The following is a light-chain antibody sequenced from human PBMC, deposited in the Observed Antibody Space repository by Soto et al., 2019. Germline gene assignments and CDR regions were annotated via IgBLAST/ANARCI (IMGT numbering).Light chain of an antibody. Sequence: QSALTQPASVSGSPGQSITISCSGTSSDVGGYNYVSWYQQHPGKAPQLRIYEVNNRPSGVSNRFSGSKSGNTASLTISGLQAEDEADYYCSSYTSSSPLVFGTGTKVTVL. CDR3: SSYTSSSPLV. CDR2: EVN. CDR1: SSDVGGYNY. V-gene: IGLV2-14*01. J-gene: IGLJ1*01.